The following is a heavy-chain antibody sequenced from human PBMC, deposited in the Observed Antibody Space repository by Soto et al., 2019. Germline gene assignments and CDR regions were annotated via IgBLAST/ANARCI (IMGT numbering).Heavy chain of an antibody. Sequence: QVQLVESGGGVVQPGRSLRLSCAASGFTFSSYGMHWVRQAPGKGLEWVAVIWYDGSNKYYADTVKGRFTISRDNSKNTLYLQKNSLRAEEMAVYYRARDTNGVRGVIPGNGMAVWGQGPTVTVSS. D-gene: IGHD3-10*01. V-gene: IGHV3-33*01. CDR2: IWYDGSNK. J-gene: IGHJ6*02. CDR3: ARDTNGVRGVIPGNGMAV. CDR1: GFTFSSYG.